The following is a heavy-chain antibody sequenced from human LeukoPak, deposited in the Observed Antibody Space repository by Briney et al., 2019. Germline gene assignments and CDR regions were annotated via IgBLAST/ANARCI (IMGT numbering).Heavy chain of an antibody. V-gene: IGHV4-39*07. Sequence: PSETLSLTCTVSGGSVSSGSYYWGWIRQPPGKGLEWIGNIYYSGSTYYNPSLKSRVTISVETSKNQFSLKLSSVTAADTAVYYCARDGRFPPEVLPRYFDYWGQGTLVTVSS. CDR3: ARDGRFPPEVLPRYFDY. CDR2: IYYSGST. D-gene: IGHD1-26*01. J-gene: IGHJ4*02. CDR1: GGSVSSGSYY.